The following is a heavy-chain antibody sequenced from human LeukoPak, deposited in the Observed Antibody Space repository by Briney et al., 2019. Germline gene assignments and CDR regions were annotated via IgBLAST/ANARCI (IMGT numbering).Heavy chain of an antibody. Sequence: PGRSLRLSCAASGFTFSSYSMNWVRQAPGKGLEWVSYISSSGSTIYYADSVKGRFTISRDNAKNSLYLQMNSLRAEDTAVYYCARASGVRGVMHDAFDIWGQGTMVTVSS. CDR2: ISSSGSTI. D-gene: IGHD3-10*01. CDR3: ARASGVRGVMHDAFDI. V-gene: IGHV3-48*04. CDR1: GFTFSSYS. J-gene: IGHJ3*02.